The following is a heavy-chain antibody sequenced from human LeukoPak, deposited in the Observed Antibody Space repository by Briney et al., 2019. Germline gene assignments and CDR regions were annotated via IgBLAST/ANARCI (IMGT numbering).Heavy chain of an antibody. Sequence: ASVKVSCKASGYTFTSYGISWVRQARGQGLEWMGWISAYNGNTNYAQKLQGRVTVTTDTSTSTAYMELRSLRSDDTAVYYCARDCSSEGPNYYYMDVWGKGTTVTVSS. CDR2: ISAYNGNT. D-gene: IGHD6-6*01. CDR1: GYTFTSYG. CDR3: ARDCSSEGPNYYYMDV. V-gene: IGHV1-18*01. J-gene: IGHJ6*03.